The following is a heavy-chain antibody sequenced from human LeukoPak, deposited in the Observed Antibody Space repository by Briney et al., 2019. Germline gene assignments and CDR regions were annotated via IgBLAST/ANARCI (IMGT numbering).Heavy chain of an antibody. Sequence: SETQSLTCTVTGGSISSYYWNWIRQSPGKGLEWIGYSDYTGNTKYNPSLKSRVNISVDTSQNQFSLRLSSVTAADTAVYYCARGSGYYFPFDSWGQGTLVTVSS. CDR2: SDYTGNT. CDR3: ARGSGYYFPFDS. D-gene: IGHD3-22*01. J-gene: IGHJ4*02. V-gene: IGHV4-59*01. CDR1: GGSISSYY.